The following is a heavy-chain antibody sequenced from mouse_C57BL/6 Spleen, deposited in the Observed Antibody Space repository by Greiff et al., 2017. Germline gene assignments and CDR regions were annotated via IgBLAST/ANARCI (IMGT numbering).Heavy chain of an antibody. CDR1: GYTFTSYW. Sequence: QVHVKQPGTELVKPGASVKLSCKASGYTFTSYWMHWVKQRPGQGLEWIGNINPSNGGTNYNEKFKSKATLTVDKSSSTAYMQLSSLTSEYSAVYYCARLRGSILMDYWGQGTSVTVSS. CDR3: ARLRGSILMDY. CDR2: INPSNGGT. J-gene: IGHJ4*01. V-gene: IGHV1-53*01. D-gene: IGHD1-1*01.